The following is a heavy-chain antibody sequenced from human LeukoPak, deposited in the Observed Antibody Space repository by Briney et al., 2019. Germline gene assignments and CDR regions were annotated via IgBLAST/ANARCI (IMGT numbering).Heavy chain of an antibody. CDR1: GGSFSGYY. CDR2: INHSGST. V-gene: IGHV4-34*09. Sequence: KTSETLSLTCAVYGGSFSGYYWSWIRQPPGKGLEWIGEINHSGSTNYNPSLKSRVTISVDTSKNQFSLKLSSVTAADTAVYYCARDRGYSYGYLDYWGQGTLVTVSS. J-gene: IGHJ4*02. CDR3: ARDRGYSYGYLDY. D-gene: IGHD5-18*01.